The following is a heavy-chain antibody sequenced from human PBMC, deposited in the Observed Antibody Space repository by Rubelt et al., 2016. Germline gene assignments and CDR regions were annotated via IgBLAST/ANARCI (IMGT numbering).Heavy chain of an antibody. CDR1: GFTFTSHA. V-gene: IGHV3-23*04. CDR2: ISASDDMT. Sequence: VQLVESGGGVVQPERSLRLSCAASGFTFTSHAMTWVRQAPGKGLEWVSSISASDDMTYYADSVKGRFTTSRDKSQNTLYLRVQSLRAEDTGVDYCARTSKALDYEFWIMDGGGQGSRVTVSS. J-gene: IGHJ6*02. D-gene: IGHD3-3*01. CDR3: ARTSKALDYEFWIMDG.